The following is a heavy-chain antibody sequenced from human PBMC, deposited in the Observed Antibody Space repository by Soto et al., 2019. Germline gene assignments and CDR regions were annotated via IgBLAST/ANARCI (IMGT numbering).Heavy chain of an antibody. Sequence: QVELVESGGGVVQPGRSLRLSCEASGFTFSGYAMHWVRQAPGKGLEWVAAISHDGSDRYYADSVKGRFTISRDNSKNTLYLQRTSLRSEDTAINDCPKGTAMAYQWFDSWGQGTRVTVSS. D-gene: IGHD5-18*01. CDR2: ISHDGSDR. J-gene: IGHJ5*01. CDR1: GFTFSGYA. V-gene: IGHV3-30*18. CDR3: PKGTAMAYQWFDS.